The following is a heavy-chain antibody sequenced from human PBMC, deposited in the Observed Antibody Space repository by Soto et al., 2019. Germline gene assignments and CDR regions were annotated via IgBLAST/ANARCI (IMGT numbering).Heavy chain of an antibody. D-gene: IGHD5-12*01. CDR2: IIRIFHTP. CDR3: VHRRDGYNSAFFDY. J-gene: IGHJ4*02. Sequence: ASVKVSCKASGYTFTSYYMHWVRQAPGQGLEWMGGIIRIFHTPTYAQKFQGRVTITADESTSTAYMELISLRSDDTAVYYCVHRRDGYNSAFFDYWGQGTLVTVSS. V-gene: IGHV1-69*13. CDR1: GYTFTSYY.